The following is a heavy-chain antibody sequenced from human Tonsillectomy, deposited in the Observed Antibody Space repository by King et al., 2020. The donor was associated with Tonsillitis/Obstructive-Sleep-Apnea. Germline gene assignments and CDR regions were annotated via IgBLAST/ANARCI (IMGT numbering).Heavy chain of an antibody. CDR3: AREVTTMVQGMPYYYYYMDV. V-gene: IGHV1-69*01. Sequence: VQLVESGAEVKKPGSSVTVSCKASGGTFSSYAISWVRQAPGQGLEWMGGIIPIFGTANYAQKFQGRVTITADESTSTAYMELSSLRSEDTAVYYCAREVTTMVQGMPYYYYYMDVWGKGTTVTVSS. J-gene: IGHJ6*03. CDR1: GGTFSSYA. D-gene: IGHD3-10*01. CDR2: IIPIFGTA.